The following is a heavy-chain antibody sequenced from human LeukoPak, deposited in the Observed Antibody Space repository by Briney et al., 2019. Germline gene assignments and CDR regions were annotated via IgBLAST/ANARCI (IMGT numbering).Heavy chain of an antibody. D-gene: IGHD2-2*01. V-gene: IGHV4-59*08. CDR3: ARQYCSSTSCQEFDP. J-gene: IGHJ5*02. CDR1: GGSISSYY. Sequence: SETLSLTCTVSGGSISSYYWSWIRQPPGKGLEWIGYIYYSGSTIYNPSLKSRVTISVDTSKNQFSLKLSSVTAADTAVYYCARQYCSSTSCQEFDPWGQGTLVTVSS. CDR2: IYYSGST.